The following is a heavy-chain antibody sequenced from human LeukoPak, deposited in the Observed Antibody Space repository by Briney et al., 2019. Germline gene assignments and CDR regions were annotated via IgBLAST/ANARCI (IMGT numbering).Heavy chain of an antibody. Sequence: SQTLSLTCTVSGDSISSSGYYWSWIRQHPGKGLEWIGYIYYSGSSGSAYYNPSLQSRVLISVDTSKNQFSLKLTSVTAADTAVYYCARGSEYFDYWGQGTLVTVSS. V-gene: IGHV4-31*03. CDR3: ARGSEYFDY. D-gene: IGHD1-14*01. J-gene: IGHJ4*02. CDR2: IYYSGSSGSA. CDR1: GDSISSSGYY.